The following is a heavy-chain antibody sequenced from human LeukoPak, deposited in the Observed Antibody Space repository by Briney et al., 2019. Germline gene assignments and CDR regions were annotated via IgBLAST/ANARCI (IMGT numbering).Heavy chain of an antibody. J-gene: IGHJ3*02. CDR2: FYYSGST. Sequence: SETLSLTCTVSGDFIRSYYWSWMRQPPGKGLEYIGDFYYSGSTNYNPSLKSRVTISVDTSKSQVFLRLSSVTAADTAFYFCARRRNDAFDIWGQGTMVTVSS. V-gene: IGHV4-59*01. CDR3: ARRRNDAFDI. CDR1: GDFIRSYY.